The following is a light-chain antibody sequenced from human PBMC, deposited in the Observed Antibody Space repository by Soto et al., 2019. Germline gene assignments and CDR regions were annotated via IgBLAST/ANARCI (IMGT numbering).Light chain of an antibody. CDR2: AAS. Sequence: AIQLTEYQSSFFASTGDRFSISCRPSQGISSDLAWYQQKPGKAPKLLIYAASTLQSGVPSRFSGSGSGTDFTLTLIALQSEDFATYYCRQYYSYPNTLGQGTRLEIK. V-gene: IGKV1-8*01. J-gene: IGKJ5*01. CDR3: RQYYSYPNT. CDR1: QGISSD.